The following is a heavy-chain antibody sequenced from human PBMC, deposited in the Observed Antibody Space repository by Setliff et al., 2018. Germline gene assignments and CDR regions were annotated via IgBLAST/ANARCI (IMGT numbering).Heavy chain of an antibody. CDR3: AGDSSGYKPFDY. Sequence: TSETLSLTCAVSGYYISSGYYWGWIRQPPGKGLAWIGSIYHSGSTYYNPSLKSRVTISVDTSKNQFSLKLSSVTAENTAVYYCAGDSSGYKPFDYWGQGTLVTVSS. V-gene: IGHV4-38-2*01. D-gene: IGHD3-22*01. CDR1: GYYISSGYY. CDR2: IYHSGST. J-gene: IGHJ4*02.